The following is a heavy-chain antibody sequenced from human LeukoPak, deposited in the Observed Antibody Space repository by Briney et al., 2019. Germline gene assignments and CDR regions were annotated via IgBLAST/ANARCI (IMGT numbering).Heavy chain of an antibody. CDR3: ATGPYYEPEYFQH. J-gene: IGHJ1*01. V-gene: IGHV1-24*01. D-gene: IGHD3-22*01. CDR1: GYTLTELS. Sequence: RASVKVSCKVSGYTLTELSMHWVRQAPGKGLEWMGGFDPEDGETIYAQKFQGRVTMTEDTSTDTAYMELSSLRSEDTAVYYCATGPYYEPEYFQHWGQGTLVTVSS. CDR2: FDPEDGET.